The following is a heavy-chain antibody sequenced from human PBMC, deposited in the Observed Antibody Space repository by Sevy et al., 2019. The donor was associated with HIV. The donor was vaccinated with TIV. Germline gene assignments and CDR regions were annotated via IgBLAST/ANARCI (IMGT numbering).Heavy chain of an antibody. CDR3: ANDSGYSSDWYPGY. V-gene: IGHV3-30*18. Sequence: GGSLRLSCAASGFTFSTYGMHWVRQAPGKGLEWVAVISYDGSYKNYADSVKGRFTISRDNSKNTVYLLMNSLRVEDTGVYYCANDSGYSSDWYPGYWGQGTLVTVSS. J-gene: IGHJ4*02. D-gene: IGHD6-19*01. CDR2: ISYDGSYK. CDR1: GFTFSTYG.